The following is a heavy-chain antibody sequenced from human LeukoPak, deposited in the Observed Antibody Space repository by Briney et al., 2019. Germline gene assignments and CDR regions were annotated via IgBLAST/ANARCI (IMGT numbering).Heavy chain of an antibody. CDR3: ARGVEYLYGSGSVDWYFDL. J-gene: IGHJ2*01. CDR2: IYYSGST. Sequence: PSETLSLTCIVSGYSISSSSYYWGWIRQPPGTGLEWIGSIYYSGSTYHNPSLKSRVTISVDTSKNQFSLKLSSVTAADTAVYYCARGVEYLYGSGSVDWYFDLWGRGTLVTVSS. D-gene: IGHD3-10*01. CDR1: GYSISSSSYY. V-gene: IGHV4-39*01.